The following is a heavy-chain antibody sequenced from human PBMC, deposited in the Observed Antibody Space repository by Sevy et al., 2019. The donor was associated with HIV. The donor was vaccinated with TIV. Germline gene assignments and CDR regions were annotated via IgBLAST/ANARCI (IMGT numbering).Heavy chain of an antibody. CDR2: IYYSGST. CDR1: GGSVSSGSYY. Sequence: SETLSLTCTVSGGSVSSGSYYWSWIRQPPGKGLEWIGYIYYSGSTNYNPSLKSRVTISVDTSKNQFSLKLSSVTAADTDVYYCARDASIAARRGFDYWGQGTLVTVSS. D-gene: IGHD6-6*01. J-gene: IGHJ4*02. V-gene: IGHV4-61*01. CDR3: ARDASIAARRGFDY.